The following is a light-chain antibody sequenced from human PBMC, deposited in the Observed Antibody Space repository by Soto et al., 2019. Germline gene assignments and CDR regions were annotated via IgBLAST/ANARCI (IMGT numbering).Light chain of an antibody. Sequence: DIVMTQSPDSLAVSLGERATINCKSSQSVLYSSNNKNYLAWYQQKPGQPPKLLIYWASTRESGVPDQFSGSGFETDFPLTISNLQAEDVAVYYCQQYYTTRPSTFGQGTKVEI. CDR3: QQYYTTRPST. J-gene: IGKJ1*01. CDR1: QSVLYSSNNKNY. CDR2: WAS. V-gene: IGKV4-1*01.